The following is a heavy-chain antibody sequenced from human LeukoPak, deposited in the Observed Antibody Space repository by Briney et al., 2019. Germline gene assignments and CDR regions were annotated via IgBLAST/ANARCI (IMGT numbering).Heavy chain of an antibody. D-gene: IGHD3-22*01. V-gene: IGHV1-18*01. Sequence: ASVKVSCKASGYTFTSYGISWVRQAPGQGLEWMGWISAYNGNTNYAQKLQGRVTMTTDTSTSTAYMELRSLRSDDTAVYYCARANYYDSSGYYPVVVGDLDYWGQGTLDTVSS. CDR2: ISAYNGNT. J-gene: IGHJ4*02. CDR1: GYTFTSYG. CDR3: ARANYYDSSGYYPVVVGDLDY.